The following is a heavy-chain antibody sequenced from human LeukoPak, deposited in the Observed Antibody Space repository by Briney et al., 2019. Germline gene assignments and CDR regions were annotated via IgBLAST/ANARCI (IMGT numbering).Heavy chain of an antibody. CDR1: GFTFDDHG. J-gene: IGHJ3*02. Sequence: GGSLRLSCAVSGFTFDDHGMSWVRQAPGKGLGWVSGINWNGGSTGYADSVKGRFTISRDNAKNSLYLQMNSLRAEDTALYHCARAVYYDFWSGSPDDAFDIWGQGTMVTVSS. V-gene: IGHV3-20*01. D-gene: IGHD3-3*01. CDR2: INWNGGST. CDR3: ARAVYYDFWSGSPDDAFDI.